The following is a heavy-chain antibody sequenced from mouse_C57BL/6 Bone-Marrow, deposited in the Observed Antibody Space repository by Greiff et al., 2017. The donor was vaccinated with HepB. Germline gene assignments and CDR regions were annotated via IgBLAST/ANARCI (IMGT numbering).Heavy chain of an antibody. Sequence: VHVKQSGAELVKPGASVKLSCTASGFNIKDYYMHWVKQRTEQGLEWIGRIDPEDGETKYAPKFQGKATITADKSSNTAYLQLSSLTSEDTAVYYCAVTGTEDAMDYWGQGTSVTVSS. CDR2: IDPEDGET. D-gene: IGHD4-1*01. J-gene: IGHJ4*01. CDR3: AVTGTEDAMDY. V-gene: IGHV14-2*01. CDR1: GFNIKDYY.